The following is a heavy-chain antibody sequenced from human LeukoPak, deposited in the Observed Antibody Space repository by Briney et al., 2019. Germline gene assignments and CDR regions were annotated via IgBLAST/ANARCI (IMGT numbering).Heavy chain of an antibody. V-gene: IGHV3-43*02. CDR1: GFTFDDYA. D-gene: IGHD6-13*01. CDR3: AKGGVAAAGGGLDY. Sequence: GASLRLSCAAAGFTFDDYAMRWARPAPRKGLEWLSLIGGDGDRTYYADSVKGRFTISRDNRKNSLYLQMNSLRSEDTAFYYCAKGGVAAAGGGLDYWGQGTLVTVSS. J-gene: IGHJ4*02. CDR2: IGGDGDRT.